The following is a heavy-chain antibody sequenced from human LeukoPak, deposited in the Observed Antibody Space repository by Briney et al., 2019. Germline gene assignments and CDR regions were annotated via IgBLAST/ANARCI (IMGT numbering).Heavy chain of an antibody. CDR3: ARGDYSDSTGYFAY. D-gene: IGHD3-22*01. CDR1: GGSIGSSSQY. J-gene: IGHJ4*02. V-gene: IGHV4-39*01. CDR2: VYFSGST. Sequence: PSETLSLTCTVSGGSIGSSSQYWGWIRQTPGKGLEWIGSVYFSGSTYYNPSLKSRVTIPLDTSKNQFSLNLGSVTAADTAVNYCARGDYSDSTGYFAYWGQGTLVTVSS.